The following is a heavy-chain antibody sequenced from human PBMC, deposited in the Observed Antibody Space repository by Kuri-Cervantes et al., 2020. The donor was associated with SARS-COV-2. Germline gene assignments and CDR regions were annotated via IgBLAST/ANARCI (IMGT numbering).Heavy chain of an antibody. CDR1: GFTFSTYT. V-gene: IGHV3-30-3*01. CDR3: ARDVEGGDRYLDH. J-gene: IGHJ2*01. CDR2: TTDDGTNK. Sequence: GESLKISCAASGFTFSTYTMHWVRQAPGKGLEWVAVTTDDGTNKYYADSVKGRFTISRDNTEGSLYLQMNSLRAEDTAVYYCARDVEGGDRYLDHWGRGTLVTVSS. D-gene: IGHD2-21*02.